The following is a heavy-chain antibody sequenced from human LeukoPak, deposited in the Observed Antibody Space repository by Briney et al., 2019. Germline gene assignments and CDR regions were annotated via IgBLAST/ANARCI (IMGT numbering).Heavy chain of an antibody. V-gene: IGHV4-39*01. Sequence: PSETLSLTCTVSGGSISSNNFYWAWIRQPPGKGLEWIGSISHSGSTYYYPSLKSRVTISVDTSKNQFSLKLSSVTAADTALYYCASHTDVITRGFGYWGQGTLVTVSS. CDR3: ASHTDVITRGFGY. CDR1: GGSISSNNFY. J-gene: IGHJ4*02. CDR2: ISHSGST. D-gene: IGHD3-16*01.